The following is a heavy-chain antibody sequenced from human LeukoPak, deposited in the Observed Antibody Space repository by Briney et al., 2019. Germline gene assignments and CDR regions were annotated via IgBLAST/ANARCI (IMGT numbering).Heavy chain of an antibody. J-gene: IGHJ5*02. Sequence: KTSETLSLTCTVSGGSVSSGSYYWSWVRQPPGKGLEWIGYIYYSGSTNYNPSLKSRVTISVDTSKNQFSLKLSSVTAADTAVYYCAVLTWNDMSVGIGDPYPSNWFDPWGQGTLVTVSS. V-gene: IGHV4-61*01. CDR3: AVLTWNDMSVGIGDPYPSNWFDP. CDR1: GGSVSSGSYY. D-gene: IGHD1-1*01. CDR2: IYYSGST.